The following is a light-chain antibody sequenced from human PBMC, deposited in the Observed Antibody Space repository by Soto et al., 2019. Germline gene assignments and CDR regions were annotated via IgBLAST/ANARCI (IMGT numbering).Light chain of an antibody. V-gene: IGKV3-15*01. J-gene: IGKJ1*01. CDR1: QSVSSN. CDR2: GAS. CDR3: QQYNNWRWT. Sequence: EIVMTQSPATLSVSPGERATLSCRASQSVSSNLAWYQQKPGQAPRLLIYGASTRATGIPARFSGSGSGTEFTLNISRLKSEDFAVYYCQQYNNWRWTFGQGTKVEIK.